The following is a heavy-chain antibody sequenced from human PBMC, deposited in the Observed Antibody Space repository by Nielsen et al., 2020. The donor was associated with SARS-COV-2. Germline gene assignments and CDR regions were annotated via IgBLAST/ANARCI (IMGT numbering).Heavy chain of an antibody. Sequence: SVKVSCKTSGYTFTRHPVNWVRQAPGQGLEWMVWINTDNGNPTYAQGFTGRFVFSLDTSLSTAYLEISSPKAEDTATYFCAREGRNCSRRDCDFDYWGQGTLVTVSS. J-gene: IGHJ4*02. CDR1: GYTFTRHP. V-gene: IGHV7-4-1*02. D-gene: IGHD2-2*01. CDR2: INTDNGNP. CDR3: AREGRNCSRRDCDFDY.